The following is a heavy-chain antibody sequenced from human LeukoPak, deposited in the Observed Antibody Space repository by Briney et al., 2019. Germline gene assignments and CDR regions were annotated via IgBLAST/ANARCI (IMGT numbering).Heavy chain of an antibody. CDR3: ATARSIAVAGTAEYFQH. CDR2: FDPEDGET. J-gene: IGHJ1*01. D-gene: IGHD6-19*01. CDR1: GYTLTELS. Sequence: ASAKVSCKVSGYTLTELSMHWVRQAPGKGLEWMGGFDPEDGETIYAQKFQGRVTMTEDTSTDTAYMELSSLRSEDTAVYYCATARSIAVAGTAEYFQHWGQGTLVTVSS. V-gene: IGHV1-24*01.